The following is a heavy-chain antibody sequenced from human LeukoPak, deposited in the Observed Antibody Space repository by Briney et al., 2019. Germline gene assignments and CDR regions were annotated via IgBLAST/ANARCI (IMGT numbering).Heavy chain of an antibody. Sequence: GGSLRLSCAASGFTFSNYAMSWVRQAPVKGLEWVSAITGSGGNTYYADSVKGRFTISRDNSKNTVFLQMNSLRAEDTAVYYCAKWGDYDVLTGYYVSDYWGQGTLVTVSS. J-gene: IGHJ4*02. CDR3: AKWGDYDVLTGYYVSDY. CDR2: ITGSGGNT. CDR1: GFTFSNYA. D-gene: IGHD3-9*01. V-gene: IGHV3-23*01.